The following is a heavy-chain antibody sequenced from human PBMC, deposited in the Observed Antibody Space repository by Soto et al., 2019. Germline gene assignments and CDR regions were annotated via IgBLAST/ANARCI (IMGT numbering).Heavy chain of an antibody. CDR1: GFTVSSNY. CDR3: ASCSMITFGGVIVDDAFDM. D-gene: IGHD3-16*02. Sequence: EVQLVESGGGLIQPGGSLRLSCAASGFTVSSNYMSWVRQTPGKGLEWVSIIYSGGSSYYADYVKGRFTISRDNSKNTLYLQMNSLRAEDTAVYYCASCSMITFGGVIVDDAFDMWGQGTMVSVSS. J-gene: IGHJ3*02. CDR2: IYSGGSS. V-gene: IGHV3-53*01.